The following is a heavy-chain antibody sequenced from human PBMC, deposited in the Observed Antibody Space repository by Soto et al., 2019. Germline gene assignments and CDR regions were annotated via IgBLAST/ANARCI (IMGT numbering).Heavy chain of an antibody. D-gene: IGHD3-10*01. V-gene: IGHV4-61*01. J-gene: IGHJ3*02. CDR3: ARISPGYAFDI. Sequence: PSETLSLTCTVSGGSVSSGSYYWSWIRQPPGKGLEWIGYIYYSGSTNYNPSLKSRVTISVDTSKNQFSLKLSSVTAADTAAYYCARISPGYAFDIWGQGTMVTVSS. CDR2: IYYSGST. CDR1: GGSVSSGSYY.